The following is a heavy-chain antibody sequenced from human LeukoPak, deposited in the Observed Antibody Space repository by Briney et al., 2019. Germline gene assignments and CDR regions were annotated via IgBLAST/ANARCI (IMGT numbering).Heavy chain of an antibody. Sequence: GGSLRLSCAASGFTFSSYWMHWVRQAPGKGLVWVSRINSDGSSTSYADSVKGRFTISRDNSRNTLWLQMNSLRAEDTAVYYCARFMGVTTSGSWGQGTLVTVSS. D-gene: IGHD6-25*01. CDR1: GFTFSSYW. V-gene: IGHV3-74*01. CDR2: INSDGSST. CDR3: ARFMGVTTSGS. J-gene: IGHJ5*02.